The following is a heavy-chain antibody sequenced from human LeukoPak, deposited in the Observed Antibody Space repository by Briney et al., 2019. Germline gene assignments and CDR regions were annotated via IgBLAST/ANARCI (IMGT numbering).Heavy chain of an antibody. CDR3: ARPYSSDMNDAFDI. Sequence: SQTLSLTCTVSGGSISSGGYYRSWIRQHPGKGLEWIGYIYYSGSTYYNPSLKSRVTISVDTSKNPFSLKLSSVTAADTAVYYCARPYSSDMNDAFDIWGQGTMVTVPS. D-gene: IGHD6-19*01. CDR1: GGSISSGGYY. V-gene: IGHV4-31*03. CDR2: IYYSGST. J-gene: IGHJ3*02.